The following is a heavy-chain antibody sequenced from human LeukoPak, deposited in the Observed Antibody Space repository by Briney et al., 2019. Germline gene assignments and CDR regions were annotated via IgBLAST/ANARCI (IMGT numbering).Heavy chain of an antibody. CDR2: INWNGGST. CDR3: ARDYCGGDCYPFDY. Sequence: PGGSLRLSCAASGFTFDDYGMSWVRQAPGKGLEWVSGINWNGGSTGYADSVKGRFTISRDNAKKSVYLKMNSLRGEDTALYYCARDYCGGDCYPFDYWGQGTLVTVSS. CDR1: GFTFDDYG. J-gene: IGHJ4*02. V-gene: IGHV3-20*04. D-gene: IGHD2-21*02.